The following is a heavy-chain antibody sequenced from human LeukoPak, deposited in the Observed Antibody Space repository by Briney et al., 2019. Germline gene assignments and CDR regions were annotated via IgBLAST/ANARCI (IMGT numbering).Heavy chain of an antibody. CDR1: GFTVSSNY. Sequence: GGSLRLSCAASGFTVSSNYMNWVRQAPGKGLEWVSIIYSAGSTYYTDSVKGRFTISRDNSKNTLYLQMNSLRAQDTAVYYCARFGGVRPWYFDLWGRGTLVTDSS. CDR3: ARFGGVRPWYFDL. J-gene: IGHJ2*01. CDR2: IYSAGST. D-gene: IGHD4-23*01. V-gene: IGHV3-53*01.